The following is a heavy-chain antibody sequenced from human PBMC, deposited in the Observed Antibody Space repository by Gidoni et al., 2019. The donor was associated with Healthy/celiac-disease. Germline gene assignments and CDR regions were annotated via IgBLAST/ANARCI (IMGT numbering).Heavy chain of an antibody. D-gene: IGHD2-2*01. V-gene: IGHV3-21*01. J-gene: IGHJ6*02. CDR2: ISSSSSYI. CDR1: GFTFSSES. Sequence: EVQLVEAGGGMVKPGGSLRLSCAASGFTFSSESMNWVRQAPGKGLEGVSSISSSSSYIYYADSVKGRFTISRDNAKNSLYLQMNSLRAEDTAVYYCARDRVVVPAAKTYYYYGMDVWGQGTTVTVSS. CDR3: ARDRVVVPAAKTYYYYGMDV.